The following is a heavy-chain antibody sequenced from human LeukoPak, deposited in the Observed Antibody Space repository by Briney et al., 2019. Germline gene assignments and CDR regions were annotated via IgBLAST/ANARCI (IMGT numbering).Heavy chain of an antibody. V-gene: IGHV3-30*18. CDR2: ISYDGSNK. J-gene: IGHJ5*02. CDR3: AKGLIRWFGEQYNWFDP. D-gene: IGHD3-10*01. CDR1: GLIFSDSG. Sequence: PGGSLRLSCAASGLIFSDSGMHWVRQAPGKGLEWVSVISYDGSNKYYADSVKGRFTISRDNSKNTLYLQMNSLRVEDTAVYYCAKGLIRWFGEQYNWFDPWGQGTLVTVSS.